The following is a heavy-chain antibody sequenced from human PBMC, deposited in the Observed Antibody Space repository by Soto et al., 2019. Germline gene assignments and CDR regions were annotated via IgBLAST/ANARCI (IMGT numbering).Heavy chain of an antibody. CDR1: GFTFRSYG. CDR3: AKDLPEVQYTYELDP. CDR2: ISYDGSNE. V-gene: IGHV3-30*18. D-gene: IGHD5-18*01. Sequence: GGSLRLSCAASGFTFRSYGMHWVRQAPGKGLEWVAIISYDGSNEYYADSVKGRFTISRDNSRNTLYLQMNSLRAEGTAVYYCAKDLPEVQYTYELDPWGQGTLVTVSS. J-gene: IGHJ5*02.